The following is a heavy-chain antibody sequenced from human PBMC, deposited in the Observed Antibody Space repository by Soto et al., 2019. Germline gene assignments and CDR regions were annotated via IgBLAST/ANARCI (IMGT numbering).Heavy chain of an antibody. D-gene: IGHD3-3*01. CDR1: GYSFTSYW. CDR3: ARHSDFWSGYYLAPEN. CDR2: IYPGDSDT. V-gene: IGHV5-51*01. Sequence: PGESLKISCKGSGYSFTSYWIGWVRQMPGKGLEWMGIIYPGDSDTRYSPSFQGQVTISADKSISTAYLQWSSLKASDTAMYYCARHSDFWSGYYLAPENWGQGTLVTVSS. J-gene: IGHJ4*02.